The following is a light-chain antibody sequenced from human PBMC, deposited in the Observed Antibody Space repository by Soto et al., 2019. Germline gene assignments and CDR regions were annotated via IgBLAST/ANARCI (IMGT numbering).Light chain of an antibody. Sequence: DIQMTQSPSSVSASVGDRVTITCRASQGIRTWLAWYQQKPGKAPKLLIYDASSLLSGVPSRFSDSGSGTDFTPTISRLQPEDFATYYCQQANGFPLTFGGGTKVEI. CDR2: DAS. CDR3: QQANGFPLT. CDR1: QGIRTW. J-gene: IGKJ4*01. V-gene: IGKV1-12*01.